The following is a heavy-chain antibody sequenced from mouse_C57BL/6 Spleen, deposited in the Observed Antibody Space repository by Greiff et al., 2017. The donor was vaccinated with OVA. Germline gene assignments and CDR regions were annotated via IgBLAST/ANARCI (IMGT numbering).Heavy chain of an antibody. D-gene: IGHD1-1*01. Sequence: QVQLQQSGAELVRPGTSVKVSCKASGYAFTNYLIEWVKQRPGQGLEWIGVINPGSGGSNYNEKFKGKATLTADKSSSTAYMQLSSHTSEDSAVYFCARGAITTVVAYYALDYWGQGTSVTVSS. CDR1: GYAFTNYL. CDR2: INPGSGGS. CDR3: ARGAITTVVAYYALDY. J-gene: IGHJ4*01. V-gene: IGHV1-54*01.